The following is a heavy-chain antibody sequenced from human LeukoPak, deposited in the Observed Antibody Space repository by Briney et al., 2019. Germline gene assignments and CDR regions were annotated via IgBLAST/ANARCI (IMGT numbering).Heavy chain of an antibody. V-gene: IGHV3-23*01. CDR1: GFTLSNYA. Sequence: GGSLRLSCAVSGFTLSNYAMSWVRQAPGKGLEWVSGGNSGSTHYADSVKGRFTISRDNSKNTLYLQMNGLGVEDTAVYHCAKVDWGSNCNDGRCPRWGQGTLVTVSS. CDR2: GNSGST. D-gene: IGHD2-15*01. J-gene: IGHJ4*02. CDR3: AKVDWGSNCNDGRCPR.